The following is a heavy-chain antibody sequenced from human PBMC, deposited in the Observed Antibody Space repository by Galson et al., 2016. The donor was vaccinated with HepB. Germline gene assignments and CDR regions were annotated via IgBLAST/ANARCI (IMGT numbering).Heavy chain of an antibody. V-gene: IGHV3-74*03. CDR1: GFTFTYYW. D-gene: IGHD5-24*01. J-gene: IGHJ6*02. CDR2: INPDGTST. CDR3: TKRLSHGMDV. Sequence: SLRLSCAASGFTFTYYWMDWVRQAPGEGLVWVSTINPDGTSTKYADSVKGRFTMSRDNASNTLHLQMDSLRGDDTAVYYCTKRLSHGMDVWGQGTTVTVSS.